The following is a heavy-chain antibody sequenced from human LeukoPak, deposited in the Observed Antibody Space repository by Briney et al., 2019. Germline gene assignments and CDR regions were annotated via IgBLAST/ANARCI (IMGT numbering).Heavy chain of an antibody. J-gene: IGHJ6*02. CDR1: GGSISSYY. V-gene: IGHV4-59*08. D-gene: IGHD3-10*01. CDR2: IYYTGST. Sequence: PSETLSLTCTVSGGSISSYYWSWIRQPPGKGLEWIGYIYYTGSTNYNPSLKSRVTIAVDTSKNQFSLKLSSVTAADTAVYYCARQSRITMIRGPYGMDVWGQGTTVTVS. CDR3: ARQSRITMIRGPYGMDV.